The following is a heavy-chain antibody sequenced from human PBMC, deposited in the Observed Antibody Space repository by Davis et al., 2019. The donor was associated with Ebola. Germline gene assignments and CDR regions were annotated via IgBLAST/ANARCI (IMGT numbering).Heavy chain of an antibody. J-gene: IGHJ4*02. CDR2: IYSDGTT. D-gene: IGHD1-14*01. V-gene: IGHV3-53*01. CDR3: ARDPDEGGD. Sequence: PGGSLRLSCAASGFTVRSTYMSWVRQAPGKGLECVSVIYSDGTTYYADSVKGRFTILRDNSKNTLYLQMNSLRADDTAVYYCARDPDEGGDWGQGTLVTVSS. CDR1: GFTVRSTY.